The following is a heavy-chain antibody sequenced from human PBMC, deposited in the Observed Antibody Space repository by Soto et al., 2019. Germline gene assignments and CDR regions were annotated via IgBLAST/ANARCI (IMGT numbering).Heavy chain of an antibody. D-gene: IGHD3-9*01. CDR2: INHSGST. CDR1: GGSFSGYY. V-gene: IGHV4-34*01. Sequence: SETLSLTCAVYGGSFSGYYWSWIRQPPGKELEWIGEINHSGSTNYNPSLKSRVTISVDTSKNQFSLKLSSVTAADTAVYYCARGLGTYYDILTGYVPEYYFDYWGQGTLVTVSS. CDR3: ARGLGTYYDILTGYVPEYYFDY. J-gene: IGHJ4*02.